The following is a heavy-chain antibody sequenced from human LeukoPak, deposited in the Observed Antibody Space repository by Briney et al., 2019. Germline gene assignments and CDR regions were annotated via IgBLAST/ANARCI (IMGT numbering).Heavy chain of an antibody. Sequence: SETLSLTCDVYGGSCDDYYCSWIRQPPGKGLEWIGEIHPHGIFYYNSSLMSRVTISIDTSKSRFSLRLNSVTAADTAFYFCARGRDRSKAGDLWGQGSLVTVSS. CDR1: GGSCDDYY. CDR2: IHPHGIF. CDR3: ARGRDRSKAGDL. D-gene: IGHD5-24*01. V-gene: IGHV4-34*01. J-gene: IGHJ5*02.